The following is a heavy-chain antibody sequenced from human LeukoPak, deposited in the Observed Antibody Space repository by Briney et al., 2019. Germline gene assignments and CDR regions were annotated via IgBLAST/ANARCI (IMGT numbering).Heavy chain of an antibody. V-gene: IGHV4-4*07. CDR2: IYTSGST. J-gene: IGHJ4*02. CDR1: GVSISSYY. CDR3: ARASYSYDINGWVPFDY. Sequence: KASETLSLTCTVSGVSISSYYWSWIRQPAGKGLEWIGRIYTSGSTNYNPSLKSRVTISGDTSKNQFSLRLSSVTAADTAVYYCARASYSYDINGWVPFDYWGQGTLVTVSS. D-gene: IGHD3-22*01.